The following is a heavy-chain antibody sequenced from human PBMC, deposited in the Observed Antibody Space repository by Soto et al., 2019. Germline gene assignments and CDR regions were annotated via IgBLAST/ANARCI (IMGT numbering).Heavy chain of an antibody. CDR3: ASKPWGSGAFEF. J-gene: IGHJ4*02. V-gene: IGHV4-59*08. D-gene: IGHD3-16*01. CDR1: GASIRNYF. CDR2: IYNSGST. Sequence: SETLSLTCNVSGASIRNYFWNWIRLPPGKGLEWIGIIYNSGSTKYNPSLKSRVTISVDTSKNQFSLQLSSVTAADTAVYYCASKPWGSGAFEFWGQGALVTVSS.